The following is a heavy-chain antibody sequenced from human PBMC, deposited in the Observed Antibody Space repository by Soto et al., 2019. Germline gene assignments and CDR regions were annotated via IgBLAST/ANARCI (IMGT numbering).Heavy chain of an antibody. CDR2: IYNSGST. CDR1: GGSISSGGYY. CDR3: ARDPAP. V-gene: IGHV4-31*03. J-gene: IGHJ5*02. Sequence: QVQLQESGPGLVTPSQTLSLTCTVSGGSISSGGYYWSWIRQHPGKGLEWIGYIYNSGSTYYIPSLPSRVTISADTSKHPCSLKLSSVTAADTAVYYCARDPAPWGQGTLVTVYS.